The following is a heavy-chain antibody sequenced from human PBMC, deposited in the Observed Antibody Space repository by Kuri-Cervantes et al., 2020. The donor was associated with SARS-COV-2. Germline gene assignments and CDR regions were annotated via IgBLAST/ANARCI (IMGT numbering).Heavy chain of an antibody. CDR1: GGSISSYY. J-gene: IGHJ4*02. V-gene: IGHV4-59*01. Sequence: GSLRLSCTVSGGSISSYYWSWIRQPPGKVLEWIGYIYYSGSTNYNPSLKSRVTISVDTSKNQFSLKLSYVTAADTAVYYCARERGGQWLVRLGYFDYWGQGTLVTVSS. D-gene: IGHD6-19*01. CDR3: ARERGGQWLVRLGYFDY. CDR2: IYYSGST.